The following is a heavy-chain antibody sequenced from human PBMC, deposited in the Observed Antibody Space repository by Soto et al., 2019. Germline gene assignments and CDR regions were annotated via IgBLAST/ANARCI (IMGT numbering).Heavy chain of an antibody. V-gene: IGHV1-69*13. J-gene: IGHJ4*02. Sequence: GASVKVSCNASGGTFSSYAISWVRQAPGQGLEWMGGIIPIFGTANYAQKFQGRVTITADESTSTAYMELSSLRSEDTAVYYCARDSYGSGSFWGQGTLVTVSS. D-gene: IGHD3-10*01. CDR1: GGTFSSYA. CDR2: IIPIFGTA. CDR3: ARDSYGSGSF.